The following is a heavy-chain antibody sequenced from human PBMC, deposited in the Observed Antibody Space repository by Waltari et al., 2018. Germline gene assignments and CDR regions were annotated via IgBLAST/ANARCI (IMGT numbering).Heavy chain of an antibody. V-gene: IGHV4-39*01. J-gene: IGHJ4*02. Sequence: QVQLQESGPGLVKPSETLSLTCTVSGGPFSSTSYYLGWIRQPPGKGLEWIGYVFYNGDTYYNPSLKSRVTISIDTSKNQFSLKLTSVTAADTAVYHCARRMVTTGYFDYWGQGTLVTVSS. D-gene: IGHD4-4*01. CDR3: ARRMVTTGYFDY. CDR2: VFYNGDT. CDR1: GGPFSSTSYY.